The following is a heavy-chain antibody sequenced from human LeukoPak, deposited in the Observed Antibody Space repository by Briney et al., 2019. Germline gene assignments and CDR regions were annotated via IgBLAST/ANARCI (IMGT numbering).Heavy chain of an antibody. V-gene: IGHV3-23*01. D-gene: IGHD4-23*01. CDR1: GFTFSSYA. CDR2: ISGSGGST. CDR3: AKTTTVVTPFDRSDY. Sequence: GGSLRLSCAASGFTFSSYAMSWVRQAPGQGLEWFSAISGSGGSTYHADSVKGRFTISRDNSKNTLYLQMNSLRAEDTAVYYCAKTTTVVTPFDRSDYWGQGTLVTVSS. J-gene: IGHJ4*02.